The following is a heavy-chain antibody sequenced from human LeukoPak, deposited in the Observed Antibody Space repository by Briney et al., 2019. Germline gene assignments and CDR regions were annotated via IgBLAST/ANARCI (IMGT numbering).Heavy chain of an antibody. CDR2: ISSSNDYI. Sequence: KPGGSLRLSCAASGFTFSSSTMNWVRQAPAKGLEWVSSISSSNDYIYYADSVKGRFTVSRDNAKNSLYLQMNSLRAEDTGVYYCVRIPNSAGFPNWFDPWGQGTLVTVSS. CDR3: VRIPNSAGFPNWFDP. J-gene: IGHJ5*02. V-gene: IGHV3-21*01. CDR1: GFTFSSST. D-gene: IGHD2/OR15-2a*01.